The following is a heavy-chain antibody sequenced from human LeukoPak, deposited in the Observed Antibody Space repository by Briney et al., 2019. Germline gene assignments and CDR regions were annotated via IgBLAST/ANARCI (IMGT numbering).Heavy chain of an antibody. J-gene: IGHJ4*02. V-gene: IGHV3-30*03. Sequence: PGGSLRLSCAASGFTFSSYGMHWVRQAPGKGLEWVAVISYDGSNKYYADSVKGRFTISRDNSKNSLYLQMNSLRAEDTAVYYCAREVAVAGHGVDYWGQGTLVTVSS. CDR1: GFTFSSYG. CDR3: AREVAVAGHGVDY. CDR2: ISYDGSNK. D-gene: IGHD6-19*01.